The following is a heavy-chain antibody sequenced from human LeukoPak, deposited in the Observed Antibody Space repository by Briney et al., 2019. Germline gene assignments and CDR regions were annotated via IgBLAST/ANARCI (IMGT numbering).Heavy chain of an antibody. CDR3: ASGPPYYDSSGYYSGYFDY. V-gene: IGHV1-69*06. D-gene: IGHD3-22*01. CDR1: GGTFISYA. Sequence: ASVKVSCKASGGTFISYAISWVRQAPGQGLEWMGGIIPIFGTANYAQKFQGRVTITADKSTSTAYMELSSLRSEDTAVYYCASGPPYYDSSGYYSGYFDYWGQGTLVTVSS. CDR2: IIPIFGTA. J-gene: IGHJ4*02.